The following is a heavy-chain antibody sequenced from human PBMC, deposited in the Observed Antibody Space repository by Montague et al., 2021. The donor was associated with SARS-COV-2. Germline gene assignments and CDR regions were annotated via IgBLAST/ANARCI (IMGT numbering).Heavy chain of an antibody. J-gene: IGHJ4*02. Sequence: SETLSLTCLVSGGTISTDNLYWYWAWIRQPPGQGLEWIVSIFHNGDSYYNPSLNTPVTISIDTSRNHFSLSLTSVTAPDTAVYYCARHVSNLRAAVDYFDYWGQGTPVTVSS. CDR2: IFHNGDS. V-gene: IGHV4-39*01. D-gene: IGHD5/OR15-5a*01. CDR1: GGTISTDNLYWY. CDR3: ARHVSNLRAAVDYFDY.